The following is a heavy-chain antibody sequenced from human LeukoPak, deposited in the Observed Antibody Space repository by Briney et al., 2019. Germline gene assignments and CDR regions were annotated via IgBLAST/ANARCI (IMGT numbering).Heavy chain of an antibody. CDR2: IYYSGST. V-gene: IGHV4-39*07. J-gene: IGHJ6*03. CDR3: ARRGLNEAARAHYYMDV. D-gene: IGHD6-6*01. Sequence: PSETLSLTCTVSGGSISSSSYYWGWIRQPPGKGLEWIGSIYYSGSTYYDPSLKSRVTISVDTSKNQFSLKLSSVTAADTAVYYCARRGLNEAARAHYYMDVWGKGTTVTVSS. CDR1: GGSISSSSYY.